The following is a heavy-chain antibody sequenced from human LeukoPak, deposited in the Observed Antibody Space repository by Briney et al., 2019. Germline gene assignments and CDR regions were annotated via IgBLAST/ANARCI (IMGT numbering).Heavy chain of an antibody. CDR2: IIPILGIA. CDR3: ATVDDLEFRYYFDY. J-gene: IGHJ4*02. V-gene: IGHV1-69*02. D-gene: IGHD3-10*01. CDR1: GGTFSSYT. Sequence: GASVKVSFKASGGTFSSYTNSWVRQAPGQGLEWMGRIIPILGIANYAQKFQGRVTITADKSTSTAYMELSRLRSEDTAVYYCATVDDLEFRYYFDYWGQGTLVTVSS.